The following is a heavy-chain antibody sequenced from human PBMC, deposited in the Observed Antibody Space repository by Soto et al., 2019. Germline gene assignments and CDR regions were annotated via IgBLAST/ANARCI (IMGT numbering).Heavy chain of an antibody. CDR2: ISYDGSNK. Sequence: GGSLRLSCAASGFTFSSYGMHWVRRAPGKGLEWVAVISYDGSNKYYADSVKGRFTISRDNSKNTLYPQMNSLRAEDTAVYYCAKGEGTGSSSSDYYYYGMDVWGQGTTVTVSS. J-gene: IGHJ6*02. CDR3: AKGEGTGSSSSDYYYYGMDV. CDR1: GFTFSSYG. V-gene: IGHV3-30*18. D-gene: IGHD6-6*01.